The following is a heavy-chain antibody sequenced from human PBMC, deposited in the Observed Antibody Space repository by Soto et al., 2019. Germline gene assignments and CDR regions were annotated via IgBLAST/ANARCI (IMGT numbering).Heavy chain of an antibody. V-gene: IGHV1-69*01. D-gene: IGHD5-18*01. Sequence: SVKVSCKASGGTFSSYAISWVRQAPGQGLEWMGGIIPIFGTANYAQKFQGRVTITADESTSTAYMELRSLRSDDTAVYYCASLMRGYSYGYWFDPWGQGTLV. J-gene: IGHJ5*02. CDR3: ASLMRGYSYGYWFDP. CDR2: IIPIFGTA. CDR1: GGTFSSYA.